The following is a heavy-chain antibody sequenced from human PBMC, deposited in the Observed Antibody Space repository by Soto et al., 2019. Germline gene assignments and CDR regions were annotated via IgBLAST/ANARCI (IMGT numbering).Heavy chain of an antibody. CDR3: ARDSSSSLPFGYYGMDV. D-gene: IGHD6-6*01. CDR2: IYYSGST. J-gene: IGHJ6*02. CDR1: GGSISSGDYY. Sequence: SETLSLTCTVSGGSISSGDYYWSWIRQPPGKGLEWIGYIYYSGSTYYNPSLKSRVTISVDTSKNRFSLKLSSVTAADTAVYYCARDSSSSLPFGYYGMDVWGQGTTVTVSS. V-gene: IGHV4-30-4*01.